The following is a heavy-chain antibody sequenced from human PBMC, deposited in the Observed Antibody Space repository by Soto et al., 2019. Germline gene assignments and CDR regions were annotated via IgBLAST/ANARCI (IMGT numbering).Heavy chain of an antibody. V-gene: IGHV3-74*01. D-gene: IGHD3-22*01. CDR3: ASPIVVPGTPFDY. J-gene: IGHJ4*02. CDR2: IHPSGSGA. CDR1: GFTFSSYW. Sequence: EVQLVESGGGLAQPGGSLRLSCAASGFTFSSYWMHWVRQAPGKGLVWVSRIHPSGSGATYTDSVKGRFTISRDNAKNTLYLQMNSLTAEDTAVYYCASPIVVPGTPFDYWGQGTLVTVSS.